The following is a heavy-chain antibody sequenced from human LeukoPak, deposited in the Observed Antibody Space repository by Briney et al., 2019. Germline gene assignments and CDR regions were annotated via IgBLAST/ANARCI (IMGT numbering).Heavy chain of an antibody. CDR1: GYTFTDYF. D-gene: IGHD3-3*01. Sequence: ASVKVSCKASGYTFTDYFIHWVRQAPGQGLEWMGWINPKTGGTNYAQTFQGRVTMTRDTSISTAYMELSRLDSDDTAVYYCAKFGGTLRNYYYYYMDVWGKGTTVIVSS. CDR3: AKFGGTLRNYYYYYMDV. J-gene: IGHJ6*03. V-gene: IGHV1-2*02. CDR2: INPKTGGT.